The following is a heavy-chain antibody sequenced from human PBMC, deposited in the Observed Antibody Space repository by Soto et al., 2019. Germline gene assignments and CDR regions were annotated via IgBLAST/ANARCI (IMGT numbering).Heavy chain of an antibody. CDR2: ISAYNGNT. J-gene: IGHJ4*02. Sequence: ASMKVSCKASGYTFTSYGISWVRQAPGQGLEWMGWISAYNGNTNYAQKLQGRVTMTTDTSTSTAYMELRSLRSDDTAVYYCARDYSDITIFGVVIIREFDYWGQGTLVTVSS. CDR3: ARDYSDITIFGVVIIREFDY. V-gene: IGHV1-18*01. CDR1: GYTFTSYG. D-gene: IGHD3-3*01.